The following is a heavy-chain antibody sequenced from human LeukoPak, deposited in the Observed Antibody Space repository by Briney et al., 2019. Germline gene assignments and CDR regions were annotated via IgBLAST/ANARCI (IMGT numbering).Heavy chain of an antibody. J-gene: IGHJ6*02. D-gene: IGHD5-24*01. CDR3: TKERYWRDGYNTGYYYGMDV. CDR1: GFIFGNAW. CDR2: IKSKIDGGTT. Sequence: GGSLRLSCAASGFIFGNAWMNWVRQAPGKGLEWVGHIKSKIDGGTTEYAAPVKGRFTISRDDSKNTLYLQINSLKTEDTAVYYCTKERYWRDGYNTGYYYGMDVLGQGTTVTVSS. V-gene: IGHV3-15*07.